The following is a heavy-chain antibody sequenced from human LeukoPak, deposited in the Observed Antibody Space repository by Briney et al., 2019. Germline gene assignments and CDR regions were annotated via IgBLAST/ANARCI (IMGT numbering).Heavy chain of an antibody. D-gene: IGHD3-3*01. V-gene: IGHV4-59*01. CDR2: IYYSGST. CDR1: GGSISSYY. CDR3: ARSPSGYSDY. Sequence: PSETLSLTCTVAGGSISSYYWSWIRQPPGKGLEWIGYIYYSGSTNYNPSLKSRATISVDTSKNQFSLKLSSVTAADTAVYYCARSPSGYSDYWGQGTLVTVSS. J-gene: IGHJ4*02.